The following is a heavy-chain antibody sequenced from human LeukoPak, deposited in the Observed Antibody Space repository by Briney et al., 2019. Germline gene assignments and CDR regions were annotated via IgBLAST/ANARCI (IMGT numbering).Heavy chain of an antibody. CDR2: IYTSGST. CDR1: GGSISSYY. J-gene: IGHJ5*02. V-gene: IGHV4-4*09. CDR3: ARLGGSSWQPYNWFGP. Sequence: SETLSLTCTVSGGSISSYYWSWVRQPPGKGLEWIGYIYTSGSTNYNPSPKSRVTISVDTSKNQFSLKLSSVTAADTAVYYCARLGGSSWQPYNWFGPWGQGTLVTVSS. D-gene: IGHD6-13*01.